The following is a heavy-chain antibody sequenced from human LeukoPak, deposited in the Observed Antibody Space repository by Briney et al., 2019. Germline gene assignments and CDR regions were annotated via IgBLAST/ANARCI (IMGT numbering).Heavy chain of an antibody. J-gene: IGHJ5*02. Sequence: ASVKVSCKASGYTFTSYDINWVRQATGQGLEWMGWMNPNSGSTGYAQKFQGKVTMTRNTSISTAYMELSSLRSEDTAVYYCAEATRGYSYGYRGAWFDPWGQGTLVTVSS. CDR1: GYTFTSYD. V-gene: IGHV1-8*01. CDR2: MNPNSGST. CDR3: AEATRGYSYGYRGAWFDP. D-gene: IGHD5-18*01.